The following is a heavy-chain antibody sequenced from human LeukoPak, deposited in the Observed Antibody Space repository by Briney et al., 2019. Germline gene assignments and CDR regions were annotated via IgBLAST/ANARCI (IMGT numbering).Heavy chain of an antibody. CDR3: AKAPNWNYFDY. Sequence: PGGSLRLSWEASGFTFSSYSMNWVRQAPGKGLEWLSYISSTSDPIYYADSVKGRFTISRDNAKNTLYLQMNSLRAEDTAVYYCAKAPNWNYFDYWGRGTLVTVSS. J-gene: IGHJ4*02. V-gene: IGHV3-48*01. CDR1: GFTFSSYS. CDR2: ISSTSDPI. D-gene: IGHD1-1*01.